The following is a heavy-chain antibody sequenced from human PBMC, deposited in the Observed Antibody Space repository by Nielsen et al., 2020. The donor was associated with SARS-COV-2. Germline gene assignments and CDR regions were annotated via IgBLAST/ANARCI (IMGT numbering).Heavy chain of an antibody. V-gene: IGHV4-59*01. J-gene: IGHJ2*01. Sequence: SETLSLTCTVSGGSISSYYWSWIRQPPGKGLEWIGYIYYSGSTNYNPSLKSRVTISVDTSKNQFSLKLSSVTAADTAVYYCARGTYYYESSGRYWYFDLWGRGTLVTVSS. CDR1: GGSISSYY. D-gene: IGHD3-22*01. CDR3: ARGTYYYESSGRYWYFDL. CDR2: IYYSGST.